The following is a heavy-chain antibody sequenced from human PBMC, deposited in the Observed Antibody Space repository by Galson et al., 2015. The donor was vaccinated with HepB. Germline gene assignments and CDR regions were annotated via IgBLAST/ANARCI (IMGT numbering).Heavy chain of an antibody. D-gene: IGHD3-3*01. J-gene: IGHJ4*02. CDR2: ISYDGSNK. CDR1: GFTFSSYG. CDR3: AKDSDLFGVVIGGSYDY. Sequence: SLRLSCAASGFTFSSYGMHWVRQAPGKGLEWVAVISYDGSNKYYADSVKGRFTISRDNSKNTLYLQMNSLRAEDTAVYYCAKDSDLFGVVIGGSYDYWGQGTLVTVSS. V-gene: IGHV3-30*18.